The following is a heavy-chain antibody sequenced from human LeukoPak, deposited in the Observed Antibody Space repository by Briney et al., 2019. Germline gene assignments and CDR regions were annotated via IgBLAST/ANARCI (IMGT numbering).Heavy chain of an antibody. D-gene: IGHD3-10*01. V-gene: IGHV4-59*08. Sequence: SETLSLTCTVSGGSISSYYWSWIRQPPGKGLEWIGYIYYSGSTNYNPSLKSRVTISVDTSKNQFSLKLSSVTAADTAVYYCARTGADYYYYYMDVWGKGTTVTVPS. CDR2: IYYSGST. J-gene: IGHJ6*03. CDR1: GGSISSYY. CDR3: ARTGADYYYYYMDV.